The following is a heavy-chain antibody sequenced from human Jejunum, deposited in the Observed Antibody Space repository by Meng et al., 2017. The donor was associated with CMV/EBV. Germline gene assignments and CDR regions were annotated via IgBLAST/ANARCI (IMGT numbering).Heavy chain of an antibody. CDR1: GGLLNKYY. CDR2: FYSSDTY. V-gene: IGHV4-4*07. CDR3: ARGPGASTREGFDY. D-gene: IGHD1-26*01. J-gene: IGHJ4*02. Sequence: QGQLQWSGPRLGGPSENPSPTLTVSGGLLNKYYWGWIRQSAGKGLEWIGRFYSSDTYNYHPSLDSRVTMSLDTSKNQFSLNLRSVTAADTATYYCARGPGASTREGFDYWGLGTLVTVSS.